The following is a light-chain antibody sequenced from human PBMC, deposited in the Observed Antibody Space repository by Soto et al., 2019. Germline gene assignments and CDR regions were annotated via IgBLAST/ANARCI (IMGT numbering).Light chain of an antibody. V-gene: IGKV4-1*01. CDR1: XXXLYSSNNKXX. CDR3: QQYYSTPLT. J-gene: IGKJ4*01. CDR2: WAS. Sequence: PDSLAVSLGXXXXINCXXXXXXLYSSNNKXXSXWYQQKPGQPPKLLIYWASTRESGVPDRFSGSGSGTDFTLTISSLQAEDVAVYYCQQYYSTPLTFGGGTKVEIK.